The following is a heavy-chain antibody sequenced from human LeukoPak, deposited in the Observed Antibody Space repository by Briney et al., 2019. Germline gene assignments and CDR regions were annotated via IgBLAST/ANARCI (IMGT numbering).Heavy chain of an antibody. D-gene: IGHD3-9*01. J-gene: IGHJ4*02. V-gene: IGHV3-23*01. CDR3: AKVPYYDILTGYYGDY. Sequence: RTGGSLRLSCAASGFTFSSYGMSWVRQAPGKGLEWVSAISGSGGSTYYADSVKGRFTISRDNSKNTLYLQMNSLRAEDTAVYYCAKVPYYDILTGYYGDYWGQGTLVTVSS. CDR2: ISGSGGST. CDR1: GFTFSSYG.